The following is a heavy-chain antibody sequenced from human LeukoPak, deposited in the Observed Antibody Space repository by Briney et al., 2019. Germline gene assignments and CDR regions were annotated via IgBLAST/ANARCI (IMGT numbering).Heavy chain of an antibody. Sequence: PSETLSLTCAVYGGSFSGYYRSWIRQPPGKGLEWIGEINHSGSTNYNPSLKSRVTISVDTSKNQFSLKLSSVTAADTAVYYCARGFWGISGSYVFWGQGTLVTVSS. CDR1: GGSFSGYY. D-gene: IGHD1-26*01. CDR3: ARGFWGISGSYVF. V-gene: IGHV4-34*01. J-gene: IGHJ4*02. CDR2: INHSGST.